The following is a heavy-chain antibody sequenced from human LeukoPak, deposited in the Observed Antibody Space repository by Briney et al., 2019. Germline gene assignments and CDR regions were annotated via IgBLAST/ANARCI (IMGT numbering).Heavy chain of an antibody. Sequence: ASVKVSCKASGGTFSSYAISWVRQAPGQGLEWMGIINPSGGSTSYAQKFQGRVTMTRDMSTSTVYMELSSLRSEDTAVYYCARAPPDYQKWVDAFDIWGQGTMVTVSS. CDR3: ARAPPDYQKWVDAFDI. V-gene: IGHV1-46*01. CDR2: INPSGGST. J-gene: IGHJ3*02. D-gene: IGHD1-26*01. CDR1: GGTFSSYA.